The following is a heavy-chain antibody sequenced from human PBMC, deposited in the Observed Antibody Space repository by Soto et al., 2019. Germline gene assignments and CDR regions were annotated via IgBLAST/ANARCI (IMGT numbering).Heavy chain of an antibody. CDR2: IYHSGST. CDR1: GGSISSGGSS. D-gene: IGHD6-19*01. J-gene: IGHJ4*02. V-gene: IGHV4-30-2*01. CDR3: ARAGDSSGPVALGY. Sequence: QLQLQESGSGLVKPSQTLSLTCAVSGGSISSGGSSWSWIRQPPGKGLEWIGYIYHSGSTYYNPSLKGRVTISVDRAKNQFSLKLSSVTPADTGVYYCARAGDSSGPVALGYWGQGTLVTVSS.